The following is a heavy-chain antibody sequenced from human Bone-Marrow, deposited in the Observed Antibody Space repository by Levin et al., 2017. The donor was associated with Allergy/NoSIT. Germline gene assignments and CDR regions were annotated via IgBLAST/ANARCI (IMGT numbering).Heavy chain of an antibody. J-gene: IGHJ5*02. CDR1: GYPFTTYV. CDR3: TRGGLSDDFLSGYYDGKSFDP. Sequence: ASVKVSCKASGYPFTTYVLHWVRQAPGQRLEWMGWINAANGYTQYSEKLKGRISITRDTSANVVYMQLSRLTSEDTAVYYCTRGGLSDDFLSGYYDGKSFDPWGQGSLITVSS. CDR2: INAANGYT. V-gene: IGHV1-3*01. D-gene: IGHD3-3*01.